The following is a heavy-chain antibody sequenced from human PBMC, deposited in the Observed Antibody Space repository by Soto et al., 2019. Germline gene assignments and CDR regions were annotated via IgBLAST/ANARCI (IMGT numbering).Heavy chain of an antibody. CDR1: GYTFTSYG. V-gene: IGHV1-18*04. CDR2: ISAYNGNT. J-gene: IGHJ5*02. CDR3: ARVRGSGGSSATRPFDP. D-gene: IGHD2-15*01. Sequence: SVKVSCKASGYTFTSYGISWVRQAPGQGLEWMGWISAYNGNTNYAQKLQGRVTMTTDTSTSTAYMELRSLRSDDTAVYYCARVRGSGGSSATRPFDPWGQGTLVTVSS.